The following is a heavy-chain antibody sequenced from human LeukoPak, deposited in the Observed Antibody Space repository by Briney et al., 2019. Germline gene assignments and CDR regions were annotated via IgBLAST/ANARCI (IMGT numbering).Heavy chain of an antibody. V-gene: IGHV3-21*01. CDR2: ISSSSSYI. J-gene: IGHJ6*03. D-gene: IGHD1-26*01. CDR3: ARDPLEGAWPPRYMDV. Sequence: GGSLRLSCAASGFTFSSYNMNWVRQAPGKGLEWVSSISSSSSYIYYADSVKGRFTISRDNAKNSLYLQMNSLRAEDTAVYYCARDPLEGAWPPRYMDVWGKGTTVTISS. CDR1: GFTFSSYN.